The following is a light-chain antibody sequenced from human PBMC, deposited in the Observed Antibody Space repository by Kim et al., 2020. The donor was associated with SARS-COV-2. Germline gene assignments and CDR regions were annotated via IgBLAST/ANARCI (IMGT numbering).Light chain of an antibody. V-gene: IGLV1-51*01. Sequence: GQKYTIPCSGTSSNIRNNYVSWYQQLPGTAPKLLIYDNNKRPSGISDRFSGSKSGTSATLGITGLQTGDEADYYCGTWDSSLSAYVFGTGTKVTVL. CDR2: DNN. J-gene: IGLJ1*01. CDR1: SSNIRNNY. CDR3: GTWDSSLSAYV.